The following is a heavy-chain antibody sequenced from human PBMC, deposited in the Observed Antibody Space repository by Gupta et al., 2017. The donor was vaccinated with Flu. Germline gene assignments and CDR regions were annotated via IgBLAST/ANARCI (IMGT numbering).Heavy chain of an antibody. D-gene: IGHD7-27*01. CDR1: GYTFAWYA. CDR2: IHGGDGRT. Sequence: QVQLVQSGAEVRKPGASVKISCETSGYTFAWYAVHWVRQAPGQRPEWMGWIHGGDGRTEYSQKFQGRFTITRDTSASTAHMELSRLRFEDTAIYYCARNRGTGDLDHWGQGTLVTVSS. V-gene: IGHV1-3*01. CDR3: ARNRGTGDLDH. J-gene: IGHJ4*01.